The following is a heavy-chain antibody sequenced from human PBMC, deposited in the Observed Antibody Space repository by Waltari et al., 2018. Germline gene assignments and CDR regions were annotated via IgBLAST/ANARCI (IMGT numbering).Heavy chain of an antibody. V-gene: IGHV3-7*03. Sequence: FTYHWLSWVRQATGKGLEWVANIKYDESEKNYLDSVKGRFTISRDNAKNSMYLQMNSLGVDDTAVYYCARDTVMNFWGQGTLVTVSS. CDR1: FTYHW. J-gene: IGHJ4*02. D-gene: IGHD2-21*01. CDR3: ARDTVMNF. CDR2: IKYDESEK.